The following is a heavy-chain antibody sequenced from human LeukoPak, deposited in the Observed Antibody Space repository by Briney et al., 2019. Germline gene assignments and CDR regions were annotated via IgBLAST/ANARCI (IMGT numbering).Heavy chain of an antibody. CDR3: ARATYGDYYFDY. J-gene: IGHJ4*02. Sequence: GGSLRLSCAASGFTFSSYSMNWVRQAPGKGLEWVSVIYSGGSTYYADSVKGRFTISRDNSKNTLYLQMNSLRAEDTAVYYCARATYGDYYFDYWGQGTLVTVSS. CDR1: GFTFSSYS. V-gene: IGHV3-53*01. CDR2: IYSGGST. D-gene: IGHD4-17*01.